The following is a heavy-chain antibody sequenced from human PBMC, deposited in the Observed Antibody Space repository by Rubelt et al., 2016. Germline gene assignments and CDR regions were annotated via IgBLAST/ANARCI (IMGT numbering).Heavy chain of an antibody. V-gene: IGHV4-59*12. D-gene: IGHD6-19*01. CDR1: GDSISSYY. Sequence: QVQLQESGPGLVKPSETLSLTCTVSGDSISSYYWSWIRQPPGKGLEWIGYIYYGGSTNYNPSLKSRVTLSLDTSKSQFSLKLSAVAAADAGVYFCARAGSSGPPPLWGPGTLVTVSS. CDR3: ARAGSSGPPPL. CDR2: IYYGGST. J-gene: IGHJ4*02.